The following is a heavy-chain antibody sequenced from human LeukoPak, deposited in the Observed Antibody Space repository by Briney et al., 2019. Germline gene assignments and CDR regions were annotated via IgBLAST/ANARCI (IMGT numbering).Heavy chain of an antibody. CDR1: GYTFTSYY. CDR2: INPSGGST. V-gene: IGHV1-46*01. CDR3: ARGNWQWLVNYYFDY. J-gene: IGHJ4*02. Sequence: GASVRVSCKASGYTFTSYYMHWVRQAPGQGLEWMGIINPSGGSTSYAQKFQGRVTMTRDTSTSTVYMELSSLRSEDTAVYYCARGNWQWLVNYYFDYWGQGTLVTVSS. D-gene: IGHD6-19*01.